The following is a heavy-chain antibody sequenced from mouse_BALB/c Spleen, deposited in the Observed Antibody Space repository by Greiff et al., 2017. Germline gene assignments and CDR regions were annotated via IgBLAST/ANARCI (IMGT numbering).Heavy chain of an antibody. CDR1: GFTFSSFG. Sequence: EVMLVESGGGLVQPGGSRKLSCAASGFTFSSFGMHWVRQAPEQGLEWVAYISSGSSTIYYADTVKGRFTISRDNPKNTLFLQMTSLRSEDTAMYYCARSYAMDYWGQGTSVTVSS. CDR3: ARSYAMDY. V-gene: IGHV5-17*02. J-gene: IGHJ4*01. CDR2: ISSGSSTI.